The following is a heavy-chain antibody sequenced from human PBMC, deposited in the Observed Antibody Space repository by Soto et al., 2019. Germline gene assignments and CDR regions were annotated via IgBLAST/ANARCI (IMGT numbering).Heavy chain of an antibody. V-gene: IGHV3-30*04. CDR2: ISYDGRNK. CDR3: ARDPDSSGYHVFDY. D-gene: IGHD3-22*01. Sequence: PGGSLRLSCAASGFTFGSFAMHWVRQAPGKGLEWVALISYDGRNKNYAESVKGRFTISRDNSKNTLYLQMNSLRVEDTAVYLCARDPDSSGYHVFDYWGQGTLVTVSS. J-gene: IGHJ4*02. CDR1: GFTFGSFA.